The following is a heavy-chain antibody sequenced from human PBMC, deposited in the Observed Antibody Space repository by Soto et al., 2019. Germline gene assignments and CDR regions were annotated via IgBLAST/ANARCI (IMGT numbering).Heavy chain of an antibody. J-gene: IGHJ4*02. D-gene: IGHD5-12*01. Sequence: QITLKESGPTLVKPTQTLTLTCTFSGFSLSTSGVGVGWIRQPPGKALEWLALIYWDDDKRYSPSLKSRLTITKDTSKNQVVLTMTNMDPVDTATYYCAHSRSQWLRLIYYFDYWGQGTLVTVSS. V-gene: IGHV2-5*02. CDR1: GFSLSTSGVG. CDR3: AHSRSQWLRLIYYFDY. CDR2: IYWDDDK.